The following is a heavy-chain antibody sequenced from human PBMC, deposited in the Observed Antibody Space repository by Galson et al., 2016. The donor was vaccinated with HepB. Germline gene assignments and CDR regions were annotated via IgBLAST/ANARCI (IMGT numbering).Heavy chain of an antibody. CDR3: AKDGTYSGNLHGYFDYWGQGTTSVAQPVNTLLLKMNGLRGYDAALYYCAKDGTYRGNLHGYFDY. D-gene: IGHD1-26*01. V-gene: IGHV3-9*01. CDR2: ISWDGTNI. CDR1: GFKLSHYA. Sequence: SLRLSCAASGFKLSHYAMHWVRQGPDKGLEWVAGISWDGTNIAYADSVKGRFTISRDNADNSLSLQMNSLSGDDTALYYCAKDGTYSGNLHGYFDYWGQGTTSVAQPVNTLLLKMNGLRGYDAALYYCAKDGTYRGNLHGYFDYWGQGTLVTVSS. J-gene: IGHJ4*02.